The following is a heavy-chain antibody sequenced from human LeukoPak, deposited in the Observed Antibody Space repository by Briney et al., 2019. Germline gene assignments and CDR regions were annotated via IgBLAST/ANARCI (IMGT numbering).Heavy chain of an antibody. Sequence: GGSLRLSCAASGFTFSSYAMSWVRQAPGKGLEWVSAISGSGGSTYYADSVKGRFTISRDNSKNTLYLQMNSLRAEDTAVYYCAKGSSLTGLYYYYYYYMDVRGKGTTVTVSS. CDR1: GFTFSSYA. CDR3: AKGSSLTGLYYYYYYYMDV. V-gene: IGHV3-23*01. J-gene: IGHJ6*03. CDR2: ISGSGGST. D-gene: IGHD3-10*01.